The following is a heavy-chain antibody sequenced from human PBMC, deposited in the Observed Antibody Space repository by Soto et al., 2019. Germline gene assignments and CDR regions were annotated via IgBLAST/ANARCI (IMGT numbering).Heavy chain of an antibody. CDR2: INHSGST. Sequence: QVQLQQWGAGLLKPSETLSLTCAVYGGSFSGYYWSWIRQPPGKGLEWIGEINHSGSTNYNPSLKSRVTISVDTTQNQFSLRLSSVTAADTAVYYCARALGYCSSTSCYPWFDPWGQGTLVTVSS. V-gene: IGHV4-34*01. J-gene: IGHJ5*02. CDR3: ARALGYCSSTSCYPWFDP. CDR1: GGSFSGYY. D-gene: IGHD2-2*01.